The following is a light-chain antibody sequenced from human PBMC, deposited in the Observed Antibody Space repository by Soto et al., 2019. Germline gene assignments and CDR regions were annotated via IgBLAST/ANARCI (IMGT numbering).Light chain of an antibody. J-gene: IGKJ5*01. Sequence: EIKMAQSPYTLSVSPGERATLSCRASQSISSKLAWYQQRPGQAPRLLIYGASGRATGIPDRFSGSGSGTDFTLTISRLEPEDFAVYYCQQYNNWPPITFGQGTRLEIK. V-gene: IGKV3D-15*01. CDR2: GAS. CDR3: QQYNNWPPIT. CDR1: QSISSK.